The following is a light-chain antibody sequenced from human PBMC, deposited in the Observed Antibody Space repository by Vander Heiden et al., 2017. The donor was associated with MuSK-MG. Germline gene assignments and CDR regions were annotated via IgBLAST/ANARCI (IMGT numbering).Light chain of an antibody. V-gene: IGLV1-44*01. CDR2: RND. CDR3: AAWDDSLNALV. Sequence: QAVLTQPPSASGAPGQRVVISCSGSTSNIGATIVNWYQHFPGTAPKVLIYRNDQRASGVPDRFSASKSGTSASLAISGLQSEEEADYYCAAWDDSLNALVFGSGTKVTVL. CDR1: TSNIGATI. J-gene: IGLJ1*01.